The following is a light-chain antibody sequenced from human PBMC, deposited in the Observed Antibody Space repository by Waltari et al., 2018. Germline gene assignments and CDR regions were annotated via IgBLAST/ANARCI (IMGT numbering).Light chain of an antibody. J-gene: IGKJ1*01. CDR1: QSILYNSNDKNY. CDR2: WAS. CDR3: QQYYSRQT. V-gene: IGKV4-1*01. Sequence: DIVMTQSPDSLAVSLGERATINCKSSQSILYNSNDKNYLAWYQQKPGQPPKLLIYWASTRQSGVPDRFTGSGSGTDFTLTISSLQAEDVGVYYCQQYYSRQTFGQGTKVEIK.